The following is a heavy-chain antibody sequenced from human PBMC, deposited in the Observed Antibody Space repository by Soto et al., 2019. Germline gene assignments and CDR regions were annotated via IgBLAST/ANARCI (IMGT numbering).Heavy chain of an antibody. CDR1: SGSISLYY. Sequence: SETLSLTCTVSSGSISLYYWTWIRQPPGKGLEWIGYIYYSGSTNYNPSLKSRVTMSIDTSKNQFSLKLTSVTAADTAVYYCATYDVDTAMDHWGQGTLVTVS. J-gene: IGHJ4*02. CDR3: ATYDVDTAMDH. V-gene: IGHV4-59*08. CDR2: IYYSGST. D-gene: IGHD5-18*01.